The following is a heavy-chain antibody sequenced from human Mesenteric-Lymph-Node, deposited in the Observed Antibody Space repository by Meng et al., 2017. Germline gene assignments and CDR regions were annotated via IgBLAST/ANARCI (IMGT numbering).Heavy chain of an antibody. V-gene: IGHV4-34*01. CDR3: ATEERGYFDY. CDR2: INHSGST. CDR1: GGSFSGYY. J-gene: IGHJ4*02. D-gene: IGHD1-1*01. Sequence: QVQLQQWGAGLLKPSETLSLTCAVYGGSFSGYYWSWIRQPPGKGLEWIGEINHSGSTNYNPSLKSRVTISVDTSKNQFSLKLSSVTAADTAVYCCATEERGYFDYWGQGTLVTVSS.